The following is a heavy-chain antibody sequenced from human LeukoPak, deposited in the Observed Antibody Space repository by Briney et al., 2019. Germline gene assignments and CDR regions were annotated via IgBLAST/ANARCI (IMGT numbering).Heavy chain of an antibody. D-gene: IGHD4-11*01. V-gene: IGHV4-59*11. CDR2: IYYSGST. CDR1: GGSISSHY. Sequence: SEAPSLTCTVSGGSISSHYWSWTRQPPGKGLEWIGYIYYSGSTNYNPSLKSRVTISVDTSKNQFSLKLSSVTAADTAVYYCARGYYDYSNYYMGVWGKGTTVTVSS. CDR3: ARGYYDYSNYYMGV. J-gene: IGHJ6*03.